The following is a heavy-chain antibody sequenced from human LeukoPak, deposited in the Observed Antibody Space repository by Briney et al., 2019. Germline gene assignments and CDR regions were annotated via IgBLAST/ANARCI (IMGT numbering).Heavy chain of an antibody. V-gene: IGHV1-8*01. J-gene: IGHJ4*02. CDR2: MSPNSGKT. CDR1: GYTFPSYF. D-gene: IGHD3-3*01. CDR3: VRGLSKAVFGVSIKD. Sequence: ASVKVSCKASGYTFPSYFMHWVRQAPGQGLEWMGWMSPNSGKTGYSQNFQGRVTMTRDTSISTAYLELSSLISEDTAVYYCVRGLSKAVFGVSIKDWGQGTLVTVSS.